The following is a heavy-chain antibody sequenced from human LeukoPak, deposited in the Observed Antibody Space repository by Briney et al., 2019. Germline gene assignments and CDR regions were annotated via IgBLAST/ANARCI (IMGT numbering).Heavy chain of an antibody. Sequence: PSETLSLTCTVSGGSISSSSYYWAWIRHPPGKGLEGIGSIHYSGSTYYNPSLKSRVTISVDTSKNQFSLKLSSVTAADTAVYYCAREDNYYDSSGYYDYWGQGTLVTVSS. V-gene: IGHV4-39*07. CDR3: AREDNYYDSSGYYDY. D-gene: IGHD3-22*01. CDR1: GGSISSSSYY. J-gene: IGHJ4*02. CDR2: IHYSGST.